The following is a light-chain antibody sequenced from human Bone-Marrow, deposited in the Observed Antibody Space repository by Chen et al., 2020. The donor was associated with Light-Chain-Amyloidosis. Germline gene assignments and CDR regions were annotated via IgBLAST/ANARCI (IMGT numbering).Light chain of an antibody. CDR1: SSDVGGDNH. Sequence: QSALTQPASVSGSPGQSITISCTGTSSDVGGDNHVSWYQQHPDKAPKLMIYEVTNRPSWVPARCDGSNPDNPASLTISGLQPEDGAEDFCSSYAMTNTLVFGSGTRVTVL. CDR3: SSYAMTNTLV. V-gene: IGLV2-14*01. CDR2: EVT. J-gene: IGLJ1*01.